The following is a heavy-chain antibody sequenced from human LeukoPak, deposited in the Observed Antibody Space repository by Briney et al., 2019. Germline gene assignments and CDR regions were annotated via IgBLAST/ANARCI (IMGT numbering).Heavy chain of an antibody. V-gene: IGHV1-69-2*01. CDR1: GYTFTDYY. Sequence: ASVKISCKVSGYTFTDYYMHWVQQAPGKGLEWMGLVDPEDGETIYAEKFQGRVTITADTSTDTAYMELSSLRSEGTAVYYCATFPYWGGDCYLDWFDPWGQGTLVTVSS. CDR2: VDPEDGET. J-gene: IGHJ5*02. D-gene: IGHD2-21*01. CDR3: ATFPYWGGDCYLDWFDP.